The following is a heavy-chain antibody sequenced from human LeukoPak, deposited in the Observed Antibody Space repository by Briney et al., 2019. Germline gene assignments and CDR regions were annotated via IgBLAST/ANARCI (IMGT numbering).Heavy chain of an antibody. J-gene: IGHJ4*02. CDR1: GFTFDDYA. V-gene: IGHV3-9*01. D-gene: IGHD3-10*01. CDR3: AKDIEYYYGSGSYFDY. Sequence: GGSLRLSCAASGFTFDDYAMHWVRQAPGKGLEWVSGISRNSGSIGYADSVKGRFTISRDNAKNSLYLQMNSLRAEDTALYYCAKDIEYYYGSGSYFDYWGQGTLVTVSS. CDR2: ISRNSGSI.